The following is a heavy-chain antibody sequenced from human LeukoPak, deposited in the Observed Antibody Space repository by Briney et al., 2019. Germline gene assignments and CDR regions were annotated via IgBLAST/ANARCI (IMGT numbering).Heavy chain of an antibody. J-gene: IGHJ6*02. CDR2: IWYEGTNQ. D-gene: IGHD2-2*01. Sequence: GRSLRLSCAPSGLTFSMYGMGSARQPAGKGLEWEAVIWYEGTNQNYAHSVKGRFTISRDNSKNTLFLQMNSLRAEDTAVYYCARVGGYCSSTSCYGYDYYGMDVWGQGTAITVSS. CDR3: ARVGGYCSSTSCYGYDYYGMDV. CDR1: GLTFSMYG. V-gene: IGHV3-33*07.